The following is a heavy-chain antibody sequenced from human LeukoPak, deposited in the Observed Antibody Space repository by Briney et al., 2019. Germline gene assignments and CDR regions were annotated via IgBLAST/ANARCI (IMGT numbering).Heavy chain of an antibody. V-gene: IGHV3-53*01. J-gene: IGHJ3*02. CDR1: GFTVSNNH. Sequence: GGSLRLSCAASGFTVSNNHMSWVRQAPGKGLEWVSVIYIGNITSYADSVKGRFTISRDNSKNTLYLQMNSLRAEDTAVYYCAREGLWFGESRAFDIWGQGTMVTVSS. CDR2: IYIGNIT. D-gene: IGHD3-10*01. CDR3: AREGLWFGESRAFDI.